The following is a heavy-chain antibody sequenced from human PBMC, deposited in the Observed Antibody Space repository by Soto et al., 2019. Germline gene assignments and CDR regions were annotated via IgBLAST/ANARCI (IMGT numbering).Heavy chain of an antibody. CDR3: ARDRGYCSSTSCYYYGIDV. D-gene: IGHD2-2*01. J-gene: IGHJ6*02. CDR2: TYYRSKWYN. CDR1: VDSVSSNSAA. Sequence: SKTLALTCAISVDSVSSNSAAWNSIRQSPSRGLEWVGRTYYRSKWYNDYAVSVKSRIAMNPDTSKNQFSLQLNSVSPEDTAVYYCARDRGYCSSTSCYYYGIDVWGQGTTVTVSS. V-gene: IGHV6-1*01.